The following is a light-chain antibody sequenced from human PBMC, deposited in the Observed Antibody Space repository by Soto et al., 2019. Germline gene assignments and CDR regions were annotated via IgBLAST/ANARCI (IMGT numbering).Light chain of an antibody. Sequence: EIVMTQSPATLSVSPGERATLSCRASQSVSSNLAWYQQKPGQAPRLLIYGASSRATGIPDRFSGSGSGTDFTLTINRLEPEDFAVYYCHQYVTSLFGQGTKVDIK. CDR2: GAS. V-gene: IGKV3-20*01. CDR3: HQYVTSL. CDR1: QSVSSN. J-gene: IGKJ1*01.